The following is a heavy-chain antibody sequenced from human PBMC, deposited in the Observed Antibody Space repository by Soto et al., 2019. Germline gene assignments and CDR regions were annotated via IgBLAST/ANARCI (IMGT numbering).Heavy chain of an antibody. V-gene: IGHV3-30-3*01. CDR3: ARGDREDIAGVIGVRPGEYGVDV. Sequence: QVHLVESGGGVVQPGRSLRLSCAASGFTFRNYAMHWVRQAPGKGLECVEAISYDGGNKFYRDYVKGRFTISRDNSKNTMYMQINSMRYEDTAVYYCARGDREDIAGVIGVRPGEYGVDVWGQGTTVTVSS. CDR2: ISYDGGNK. D-gene: IGHD2-15*01. CDR1: GFTFRNYA. J-gene: IGHJ6*02.